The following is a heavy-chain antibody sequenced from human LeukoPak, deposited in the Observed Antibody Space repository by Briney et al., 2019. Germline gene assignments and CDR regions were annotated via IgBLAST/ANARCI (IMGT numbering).Heavy chain of an antibody. J-gene: IGHJ5*02. CDR1: GYTFTTYG. V-gene: IGHV1-18*01. Sequence: ASVKVSCKASGYTFTTYGISWVRQAPGQGLEWMGWISTYNGDTNYAQKLQGRVTMTTDTSTSTAYMELRSLRSDDTAVYYCAREWWGYDVLTGDNWFDPWGQGTLVTVSS. D-gene: IGHD3-9*01. CDR3: AREWWGYDVLTGDNWFDP. CDR2: ISTYNGDT.